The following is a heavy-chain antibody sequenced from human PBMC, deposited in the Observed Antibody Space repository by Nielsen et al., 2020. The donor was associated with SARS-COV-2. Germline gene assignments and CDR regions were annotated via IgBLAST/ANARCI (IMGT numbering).Heavy chain of an antibody. D-gene: IGHD6-6*01. CDR1: GFTFSSYS. J-gene: IGHJ6*03. CDR2: ISSSSSYI. CDR3: ARALREYSSSSVPRNYYYYYMDV. Sequence: GGSLRLSCAASGFTFSSYSMNWVRQAPGKGLEWVSSISSSSSYIYYADSVKGRFTISRGNAKNSLYLQMNSLRAEDTAVYYCARALREYSSSSVPRNYYYYYMDVWGKGTTVTVSS. V-gene: IGHV3-21*01.